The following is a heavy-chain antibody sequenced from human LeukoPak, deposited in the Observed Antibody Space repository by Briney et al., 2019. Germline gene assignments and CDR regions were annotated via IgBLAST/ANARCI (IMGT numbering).Heavy chain of an antibody. CDR1: GFTFSSYG. Sequence: ESGGSLRLSCAASGFTFSSYGMHWVRQAPGKGLEWVAVIWYDGSNKYYADSVKGRFTISRDNSKNTLYLQMNRLRAEDTAVYYCAKLYSGGAWFDPWGQGTLVTVSS. J-gene: IGHJ5*02. CDR2: IWYDGSNK. D-gene: IGHD1-26*01. CDR3: AKLYSGGAWFDP. V-gene: IGHV3-33*06.